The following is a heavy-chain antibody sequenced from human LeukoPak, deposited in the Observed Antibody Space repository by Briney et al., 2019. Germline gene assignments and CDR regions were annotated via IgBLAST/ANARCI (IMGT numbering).Heavy chain of an antibody. J-gene: IGHJ3*02. CDR1: GYTFTGYY. V-gene: IGHV1-2*02. D-gene: IGHD3-22*01. CDR3: ATSGYPYSAFDI. CDR2: IKADSGGK. Sequence: GASVKVSCKASGYTFTGYYMHWVRQAPGQGLAWMGWIKADSGGKNQAEKFQGRVTMTRDTPISTVYMDLIRLRSDDTAVYHCATSGYPYSAFDIWGKGKMVTVFS.